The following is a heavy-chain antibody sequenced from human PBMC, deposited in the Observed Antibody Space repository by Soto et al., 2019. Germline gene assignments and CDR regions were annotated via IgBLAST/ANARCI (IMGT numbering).Heavy chain of an antibody. Sequence: EVQLVESGGGLIQPGGSLRLSCAASGVTVSSNYMSWVRQAPGKGLEWVSVIYSGGSTYYADSVKGRFTISRDNSKNTLYLQMNSLRAEDTAVYYCARDRVESGYPEYFQHWGQGTLVPVSS. CDR2: IYSGGST. CDR3: ARDRVESGYPEYFQH. J-gene: IGHJ1*01. V-gene: IGHV3-53*01. CDR1: GVTVSSNY. D-gene: IGHD3-22*01.